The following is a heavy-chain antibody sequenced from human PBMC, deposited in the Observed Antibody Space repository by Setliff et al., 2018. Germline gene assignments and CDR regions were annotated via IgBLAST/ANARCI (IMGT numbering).Heavy chain of an antibody. J-gene: IGHJ6*03. V-gene: IGHV7-4-1*02. CDR3: ARAVAGFFQYYYSYMDV. CDR1: GYTFSSYA. CDR2: INTNTGNP. Sequence: ASVKVSCKAPGYTFSSYAVNWVRQAPGQGLEWMGWINTNTGNPTYAQGFTGRFVFSLDTSVSTAYLQISSLKAEDTAVYYCARAVAGFFQYYYSYMDVWGKGTTVTVSS. D-gene: IGHD6-19*01.